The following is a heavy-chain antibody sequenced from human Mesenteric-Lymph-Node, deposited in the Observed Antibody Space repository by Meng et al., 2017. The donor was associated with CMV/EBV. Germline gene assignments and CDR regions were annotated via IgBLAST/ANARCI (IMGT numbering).Heavy chain of an antibody. CDR3: ARELSSGALD. Sequence: LPCTVSGGSISSGGYSWSWIRQHPGKGLEWIGYIYYSGSTYYNPSLKSRVTISVDTSKNQFSLKLSSVTAADTAVYYCARELSSGALDWGQGTLVTVSS. CDR2: IYYSGST. V-gene: IGHV4-31*03. CDR1: GGSISSGGYS. J-gene: IGHJ4*02. D-gene: IGHD2-15*01.